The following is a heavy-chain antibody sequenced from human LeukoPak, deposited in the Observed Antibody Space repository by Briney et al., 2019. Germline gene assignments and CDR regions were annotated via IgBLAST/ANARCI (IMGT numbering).Heavy chain of an antibody. CDR1: GYTFTDYY. V-gene: IGHV1-2*06. CDR3: AKLEGSAATSSD. CDR2: ISPNGGGT. D-gene: IGHD6-13*01. J-gene: IGHJ4*02. Sequence: ASVKVSCKASGYTFTDYYIHWLRQVPGQGLEWMGRISPNGGGTIYAQKFQGRVTVTRDTSITTAYMELNRLTSDDTAVYFCAKLEGSAATSSDWGQGTLVTVSS.